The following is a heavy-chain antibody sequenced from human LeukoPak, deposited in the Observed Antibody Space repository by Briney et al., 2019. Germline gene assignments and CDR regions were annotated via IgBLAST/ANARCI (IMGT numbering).Heavy chain of an antibody. CDR1: GFTFSSYA. V-gene: IGHV3-23*01. Sequence: GGSLRLSCAASGFTFSSYAMSWVRQAPGRGLEWVSAISGSGGSTYYADSVKGRFTISRDNSKNTLYLQMNSLRAEDTAVYYCAKAGAAAGTLYFDYWGQGTLVTVSS. CDR3: AKAGAAAGTLYFDY. J-gene: IGHJ4*02. D-gene: IGHD6-13*01. CDR2: ISGSGGST.